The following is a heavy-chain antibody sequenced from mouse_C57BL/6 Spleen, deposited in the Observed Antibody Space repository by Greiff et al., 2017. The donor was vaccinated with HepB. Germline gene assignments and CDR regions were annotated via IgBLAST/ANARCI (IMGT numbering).Heavy chain of an antibody. V-gene: IGHV3-6*01. J-gene: IGHJ1*03. CDR2: ISYDGSN. D-gene: IGHD2-3*01. Sequence: ESGPGLVKPSQSLSLTCSVTGYSITSGYYWNWIRQFPGNKLEWMGYISYDGSNNYNPSLKNRISITRDTSKNQFFLKLNSVTTEDTATYYCARGDDGYYVWYFDVWGTGTTVTVSS. CDR1: GYSITSGYY. CDR3: ARGDDGYYVWYFDV.